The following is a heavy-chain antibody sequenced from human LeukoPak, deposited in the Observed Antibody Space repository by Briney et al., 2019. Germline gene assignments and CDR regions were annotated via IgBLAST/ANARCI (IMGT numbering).Heavy chain of an antibody. CDR3: ARFPHELDYFDY. CDR2: TYHSGST. D-gene: IGHD1-1*01. J-gene: IGHJ4*02. CDR1: GGSISSYY. V-gene: IGHV4-59*12. Sequence: SETLSLTCTVSGGSISSYYWSWIRQPPGKGLEWIGYTYHSGSTYYNPSLKSRVTISVDRSKNQFSLKLSSVTAADTAVYYCARFPHELDYFDYWGQGTLVTVSS.